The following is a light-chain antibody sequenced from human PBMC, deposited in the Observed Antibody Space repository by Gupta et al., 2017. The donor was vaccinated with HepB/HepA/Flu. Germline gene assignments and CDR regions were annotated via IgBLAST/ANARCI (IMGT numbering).Light chain of an antibody. CDR1: SSNIGADFD. Sequence: QSALTQPPSVSGAPGQRVAISGTGSSSNIGADFDVHWYQQFPGTAPKLLIFDTNNRPSGVPDRFSGSKSGTSASLAITGIQAEDEAVYYCQSYDSRLSDVVFGGGTKLTIL. CDR2: DTN. CDR3: QSYDSRLSDVV. J-gene: IGLJ2*01. V-gene: IGLV1-40*01.